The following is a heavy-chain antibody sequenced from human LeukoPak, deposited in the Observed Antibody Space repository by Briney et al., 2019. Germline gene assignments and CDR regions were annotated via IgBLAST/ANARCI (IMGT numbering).Heavy chain of an antibody. CDR3: ARVALIYPVGAAAGY. V-gene: IGHV1-2*02. Sequence: ASVKVSCKASGYTFTGYYMHWVRQAPGQGLEWMGWINPNSGGTNYAQKFQGRVTMTRDTSISTAYMELSGLRSDDTAVYYCARVALIYPVGAAAGYWGQGTLVTVSS. CDR2: INPNSGGT. J-gene: IGHJ4*02. CDR1: GYTFTGYY. D-gene: IGHD6-13*01.